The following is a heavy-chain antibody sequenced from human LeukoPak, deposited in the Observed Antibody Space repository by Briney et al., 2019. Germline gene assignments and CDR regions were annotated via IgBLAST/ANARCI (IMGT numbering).Heavy chain of an antibody. V-gene: IGHV1-2*02. CDR1: GYTFTGYY. J-gene: IGHJ4*02. CDR3: ATSSGYGFLFEY. Sequence: ASVKVSCKPSGYTFTGYYIHWVRQAPGQGLEWMGWINPNSGATNYAQKFQGRVAMTEDTSTDTAYMEVRSLRSEDTAVYYCATSSGYGFLFEYWGQGTLVTVSS. D-gene: IGHD3-22*01. CDR2: INPNSGAT.